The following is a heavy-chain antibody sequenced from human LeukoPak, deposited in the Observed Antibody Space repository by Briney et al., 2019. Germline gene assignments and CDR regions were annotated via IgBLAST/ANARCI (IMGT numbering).Heavy chain of an antibody. V-gene: IGHV3-30*04. CDR1: GFTFSSYA. CDR3: ARDGSTVWSDYYYMDV. D-gene: IGHD3-16*01. J-gene: IGHJ6*03. Sequence: GGSLRLSCAASGFTFSSYAMHWVRQAPGKGLEWVAVISYDGSNKYYADSVKGRFTISRDNSKNTLYLQMNSLRAEDTAVYYCARDGSTVWSDYYYMDVWGKGTTVTVSS. CDR2: ISYDGSNK.